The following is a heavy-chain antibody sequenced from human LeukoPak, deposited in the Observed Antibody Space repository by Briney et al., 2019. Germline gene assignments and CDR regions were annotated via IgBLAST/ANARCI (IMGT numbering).Heavy chain of an antibody. D-gene: IGHD3-9*01. V-gene: IGHV4-4*02. Sequence: SETLSLTCAVSGGSISSSNWWSWVRQPPGKGLEWIGEIYHSGSTNYNPSLKSRVTISVDKSKNQFSLKLSSVTAADTAVYYCARGVLRYFGWSRFDPWGQGTLVTVSS. CDR2: IYHSGST. CDR1: GGSISSSNW. CDR3: ARGVLRYFGWSRFDP. J-gene: IGHJ5*02.